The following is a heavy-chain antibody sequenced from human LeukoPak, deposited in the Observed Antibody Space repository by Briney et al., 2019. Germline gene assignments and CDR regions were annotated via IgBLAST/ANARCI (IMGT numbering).Heavy chain of an antibody. D-gene: IGHD3-22*01. Sequence: PGGSLRLSCVASGFTVSSNYMSWVRQAPGKGLEWVSVIYSGGSTFYADSVKGRFTISRDNSKNTLYLQMNSLRAEDTVVYYCARGDSSGYSKVFDYWGQGTLVTVSS. CDR1: GFTVSSNY. CDR3: ARGDSSGYSKVFDY. CDR2: IYSGGST. V-gene: IGHV3-53*01. J-gene: IGHJ4*02.